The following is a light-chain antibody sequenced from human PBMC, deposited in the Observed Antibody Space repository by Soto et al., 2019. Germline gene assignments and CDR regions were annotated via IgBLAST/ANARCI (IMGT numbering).Light chain of an antibody. J-gene: IGKJ1*01. V-gene: IGKV3-15*01. CDR3: QHCKDWPRT. CDR2: GAS. Sequence: EIVMTQSPATLSVSPGEGVTLSCRASQGVDSNLAWYQQKLGQPPRLLIFGASTRATGIPARFSGSGSGTEFTLTISSLQSEDFAIYYCQHCKDWPRTFGLGTKVEIK. CDR1: QGVDSN.